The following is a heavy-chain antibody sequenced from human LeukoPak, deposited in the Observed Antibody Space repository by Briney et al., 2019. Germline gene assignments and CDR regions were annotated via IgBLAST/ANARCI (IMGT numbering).Heavy chain of an antibody. CDR3: ARVQRVKFPLKYYFDY. V-gene: IGHV1-69*01. CDR1: GGTFSSYA. D-gene: IGHD3-10*01. CDR2: IIPIFGTA. J-gene: IGHJ4*02. Sequence: SGKVCCKASGGTFSSYAISWVRRAPGHGVKWMGGIIPIFGTANYAQKFQGRVTITADESTSTAYMELSSLRSEDTAVYYCARVQRVKFPLKYYFDYWGQGTLVTVPS.